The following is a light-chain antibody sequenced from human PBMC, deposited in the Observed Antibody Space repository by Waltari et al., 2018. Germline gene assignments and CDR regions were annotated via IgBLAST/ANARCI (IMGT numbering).Light chain of an antibody. CDR3: QQSYSIPQT. CDR1: QSINNY. Sequence: DIQMTQSPSSLSASVGDRVTITCRASQSINNYLIWYQRKPGKAPNLLIYAAASLQCGVPWRFSGSGSGTDFTLTISSLQPEDFATYYCQQSYSIPQTFGQGTKVEIK. V-gene: IGKV1-39*01. CDR2: AAA. J-gene: IGKJ1*01.